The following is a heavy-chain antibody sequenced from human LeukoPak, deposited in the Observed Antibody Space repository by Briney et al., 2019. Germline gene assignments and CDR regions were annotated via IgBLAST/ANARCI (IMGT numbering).Heavy chain of an antibody. J-gene: IGHJ4*02. V-gene: IGHV3-74*01. CDR3: VRPSESWLGQGL. CDR2: INSDGSVT. D-gene: IGHD6-25*01. Sequence: PGGSLRLSCAASGFTFSSYSMNWVRQAPGKGLVWVSRINSDGSVTDYADSVKGRFTISRDNGKKTLYLHMDSLRAEDTAVYYCVRPSESWLGQGLWGQGTLVTVSS. CDR1: GFTFSSYS.